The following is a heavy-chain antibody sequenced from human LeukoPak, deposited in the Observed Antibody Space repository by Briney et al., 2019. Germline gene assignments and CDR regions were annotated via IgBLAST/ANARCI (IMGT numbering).Heavy chain of an antibody. Sequence: GGSLRLSCAASGFTFSSSSMNWVRQAPGKGLEWVSSISSGSTYMYYADSVKGRFTISRDNAKNSLYLQMNSLRAEDTAVYYCAGPAGGYYDSSGYPIDYWGQGTLVTVSS. J-gene: IGHJ4*02. CDR3: AGPAGGYYDSSGYPIDY. CDR2: ISSGSTYM. V-gene: IGHV3-21*01. CDR1: GFTFSSSS. D-gene: IGHD3-22*01.